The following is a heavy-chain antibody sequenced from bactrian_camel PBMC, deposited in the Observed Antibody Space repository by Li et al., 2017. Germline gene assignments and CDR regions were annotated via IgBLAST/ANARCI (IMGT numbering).Heavy chain of an antibody. CDR2: ICTGGAGT. CDR1: RTTQQTDC. J-gene: IGHJ4*01. CDR3: AAGFLYPGFNYLETDDYRF. V-gene: IGHV3-3*01. D-gene: IGHD1*01. Sequence: QLVESGGGQVEAGRSLRLSCAISRTTQQTDCVGWFRQAPGKEREGVAAICTGGAGTHYADSVKGRFTISSGSAAVYLRMNDLRPDDTAIYYCAAGFLYPGFNYLETDDYRFWGQGTQVTVS.